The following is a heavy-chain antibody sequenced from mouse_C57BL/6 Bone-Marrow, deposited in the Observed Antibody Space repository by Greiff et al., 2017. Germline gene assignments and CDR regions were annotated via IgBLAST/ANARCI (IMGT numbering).Heavy chain of an antibody. CDR2: ISSGGSYT. CDR1: GFTFSSYG. J-gene: IGHJ3*01. Sequence: EVKLVESGGDLVKPGGSLKLSCAASGFTFSSYGMSWVRQTPDKRLEWVATISSGGSYTYSPDSVKGRFTISRDNAKNTLYLQMSSLKSEDTAMYYWARQQLGRFAYWGQGTLVTVSA. D-gene: IGHD4-1*02. V-gene: IGHV5-6*01. CDR3: ARQQLGRFAY.